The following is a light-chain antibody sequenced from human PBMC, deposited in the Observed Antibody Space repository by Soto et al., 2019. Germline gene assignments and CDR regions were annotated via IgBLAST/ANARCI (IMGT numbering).Light chain of an antibody. V-gene: IGKV4-1*01. CDR3: QQYYSTPWT. CDR1: QSVLYSSNNKNY. J-gene: IGKJ1*01. Sequence: DIVMTQSPDSLAVSLGERATINCKSSQSVLYSSNNKNYLAWYQQKPGQPPKLLIYWASTRESGVPDRFSGSGFGTDFTLPISSRQAEDVAVYYCQQYYSTPWTFGQGTKVEIK. CDR2: WAS.